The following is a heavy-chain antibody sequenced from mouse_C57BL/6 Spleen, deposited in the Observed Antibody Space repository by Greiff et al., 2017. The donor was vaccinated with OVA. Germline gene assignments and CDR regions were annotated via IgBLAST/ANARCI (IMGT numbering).Heavy chain of an antibody. V-gene: IGHV1-75*01. CDR3: ARHNYGSSGGYYFDY. Sequence: QVQLQQSGPELVKPGASVKISCKASGYTFTDYYINWVKQRPGQGLEWIGWIFPGSGSTYYNEKFKGKATLTVDKSSSTAYMLLSSLTSEDSAVYFCARHNYGSSGGYYFDYWGQGTTLTVSS. J-gene: IGHJ2*01. CDR2: IFPGSGST. CDR1: GYTFTDYY. D-gene: IGHD1-1*01.